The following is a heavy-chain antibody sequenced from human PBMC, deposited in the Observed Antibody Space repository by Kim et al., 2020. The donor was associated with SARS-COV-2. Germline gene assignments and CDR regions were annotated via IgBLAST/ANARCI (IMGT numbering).Heavy chain of an antibody. V-gene: IGHV3-23*01. J-gene: IGHJ4*02. Sequence: GGSLRLSCAASGFTFSSNAMIWVRQAPGKGLEWVSTIGGNGGTTYYADSVKGRFSISRDNSKNTLYLQMNSLRAEDTAVYFCAATGGSYWGQGTLVTVSS. CDR1: GFTFSSNA. CDR2: IGGNGGTT. CDR3: AATGGSY. D-gene: IGHD2-8*02.